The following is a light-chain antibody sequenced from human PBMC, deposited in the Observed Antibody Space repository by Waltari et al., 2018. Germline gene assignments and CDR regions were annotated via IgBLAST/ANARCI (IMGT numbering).Light chain of an antibody. V-gene: IGKV1-33*01. J-gene: IGKJ2*01. CDR1: QDISNH. CDR3: QQYDHPPYT. CDR2: DAS. Sequence: DIQMTQSSSSQSASVGDRVTLTCQASQDISNHLNWYQHKAGKALNLLIYDASTLEAGVPSRFSGSGSGTAFTLTISSLQPEDIATYYCQQYDHPPYTFGQGTKLDI.